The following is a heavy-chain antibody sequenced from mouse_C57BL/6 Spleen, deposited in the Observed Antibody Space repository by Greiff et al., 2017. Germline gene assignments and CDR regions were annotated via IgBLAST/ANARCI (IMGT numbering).Heavy chain of an antibody. CDR1: GYTFTSYW. J-gene: IGHJ4*01. Sequence: QVQLQQPGAELVKPGASVTLSCKASGYTFTSYWMQWVKQRPGLGLEWIGEIDPSDSYTNYNQKFKGKATLTVDTSSSPAYMQLSSLTSADSAVYYCASGHGSGAMDYWGQRTSVTVSS. D-gene: IGHD1-3*01. CDR2: IDPSDSYT. CDR3: ASGHGSGAMDY. V-gene: IGHV1-50*01.